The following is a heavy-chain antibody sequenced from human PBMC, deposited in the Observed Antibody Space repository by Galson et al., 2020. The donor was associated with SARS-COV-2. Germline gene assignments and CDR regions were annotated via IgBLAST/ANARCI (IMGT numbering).Heavy chain of an antibody. V-gene: IGHV3-74*01. CDR2: INFDGTKT. D-gene: IGHD2-21*02. J-gene: IGHJ5*02. CDR3: AREREYCRGDCSNWFDP. CDR1: GFPFSSYW. Sequence: SCAASGFPFSSYWMHWVRQGPGKGLVWVPRINFDGTKTTYADSVKGRFTISRDNAKNTLHMEMNSLRPEDTAVYYCAREREYCRGDCSNWFDPWGQGTLVTVSS.